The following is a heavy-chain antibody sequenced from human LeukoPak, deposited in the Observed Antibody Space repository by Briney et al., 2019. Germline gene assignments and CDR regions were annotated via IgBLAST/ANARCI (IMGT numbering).Heavy chain of an antibody. D-gene: IGHD3-22*01. CDR1: GFTISSCE. CDR3: ARENYYDSSGEFDY. J-gene: IGHJ4*02. V-gene: IGHV3-48*03. Sequence: GGSLSLSCAASGFTISSCEMNWGRMAPGQGQERVSYISSSGTTIYYAASVKGRFTISRDNAKNSLFLQVNSLRAEDTAVYYCARENYYDSSGEFDYWGQGTLVTVSS. CDR2: ISSSGTTI.